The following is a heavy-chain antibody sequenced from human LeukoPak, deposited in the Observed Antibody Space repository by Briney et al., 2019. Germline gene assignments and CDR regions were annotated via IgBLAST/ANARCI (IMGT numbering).Heavy chain of an antibody. D-gene: IGHD5-18*01. CDR1: GYTFTGYF. CDR2: INLDSGGT. V-gene: IGHV1-2*02. Sequence: ASVKVSCKASGYTFTGYFMHWVRQAPGQGLEWMGWINLDSGGTNYAQKFQGRVTMTRATSISTAYMELSSLRSDDTAVYYCARGDVDTGMVKDYWGQGTLVTVSS. J-gene: IGHJ4*02. CDR3: ARGDVDTGMVKDY.